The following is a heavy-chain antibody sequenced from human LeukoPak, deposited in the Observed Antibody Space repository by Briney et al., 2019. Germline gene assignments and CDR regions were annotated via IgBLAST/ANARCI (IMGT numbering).Heavy chain of an antibody. Sequence: ASVKLSCKASEYIFTDYYIHWVRQAPGQGLEWLGWINTNSGGTNYAPKFQDRFTMTVDKSISTIYLELSRLTSGDTAIFYCAKSPDYSSPLLGFDYWGQGTLVTVSS. D-gene: IGHD4-11*01. CDR2: INTNSGGT. CDR1: EYIFTDYY. J-gene: IGHJ4*02. V-gene: IGHV1-2*02. CDR3: AKSPDYSSPLLGFDY.